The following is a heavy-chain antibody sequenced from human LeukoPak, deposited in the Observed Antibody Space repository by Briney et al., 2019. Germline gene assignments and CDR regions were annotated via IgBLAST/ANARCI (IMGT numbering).Heavy chain of an antibody. CDR2: ISYEGNNK. J-gene: IGHJ4*02. V-gene: IGHV3-30*18. Sequence: GRSLRLSCAASGFTFSNYDMHWVRQAPGKGLEWVAVISYEGNNKYYADSVKGRFTISRDNSKNTLYVQMNSLRAEDTAVYYCAKSVTSVTTASLDHWGQGTLVTVSS. CDR1: GFTFSNYD. D-gene: IGHD4-17*01. CDR3: AKSVTSVTTASLDH.